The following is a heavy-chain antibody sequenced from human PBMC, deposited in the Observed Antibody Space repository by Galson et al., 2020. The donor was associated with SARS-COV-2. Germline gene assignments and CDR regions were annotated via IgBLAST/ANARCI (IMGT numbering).Heavy chain of an antibody. CDR3: AREGESGIVAAPMDY. V-gene: IGHV3-33*01. Sequence: PGGSLRLSCAASGFTFSDCAMHWVRQAPGQGLEWVAVIWYNGRNEYYADSVKGRFTISRDNSKNTLYLQMNSLRAEDTAVYYCAREGESGIVAAPMDYWGQGTLVTVSS. CDR1: GFTFSDCA. D-gene: IGHD2-2*01. J-gene: IGHJ4*02. CDR2: IWYNGRNE.